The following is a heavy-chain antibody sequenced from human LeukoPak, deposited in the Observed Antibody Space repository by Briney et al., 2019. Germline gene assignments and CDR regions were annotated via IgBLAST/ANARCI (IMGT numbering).Heavy chain of an antibody. CDR1: GYTLTELS. Sequence: GASVKVSCKVSGYTLTELSMHWVRQAPGKGLEWMGGFDPEDGETIYAQKFQGRVTMTEDTSTDTAYMELSSLRSEDTAAYYCATVRYSGSPGAFDIWGQGTMVTVSS. CDR2: FDPEDGET. D-gene: IGHD1-26*01. J-gene: IGHJ3*02. CDR3: ATVRYSGSPGAFDI. V-gene: IGHV1-24*01.